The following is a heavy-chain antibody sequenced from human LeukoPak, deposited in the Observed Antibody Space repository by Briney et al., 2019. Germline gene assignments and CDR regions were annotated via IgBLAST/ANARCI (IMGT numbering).Heavy chain of an antibody. V-gene: IGHV4-34*01. CDR2: INHGEST. J-gene: IGHJ6*02. CDR1: GGSFSGYY. CDR3: ARGRTYYYDTSGYYPSIYYGMDV. D-gene: IGHD3-22*01. Sequence: SETLSLTCAVSGGSFSGYYWYWIRQPPGKGLEWIGEINHGESTNYNPSLKSRATLSVDTSKNQSSLKLTSVTAADTAVYYCARGRTYYYDTSGYYPSIYYGMDVWGQGTTVIVSS.